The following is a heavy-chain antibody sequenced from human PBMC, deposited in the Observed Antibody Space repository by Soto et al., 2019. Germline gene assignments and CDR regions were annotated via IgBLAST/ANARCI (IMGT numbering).Heavy chain of an antibody. D-gene: IGHD5-18*01. CDR1: GYTFTGYY. J-gene: IGHJ5*02. CDR3: ARGEVDTATFDP. CDR2: INPNSGNT. Sequence: QVQLVQSGAEVKKPGASVKVSCKASGYTFTGYYMHWVRQAPGQGLEWMGRINPNSGNTKYVQKFQGSVIMTRDTSIRTAYMELSMLTSDDTAVYYCARGEVDTATFDPWGQGTLVTVSS. V-gene: IGHV1-2*02.